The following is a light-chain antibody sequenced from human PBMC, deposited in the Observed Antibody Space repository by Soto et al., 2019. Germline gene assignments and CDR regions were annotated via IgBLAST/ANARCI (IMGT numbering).Light chain of an antibody. CDR1: QSVSSY. CDR3: QQRSNWPPS. CDR2: DAS. V-gene: IGKV3-11*01. Sequence: EIVLTPPPATLSLSPVERATLSCRASQSVSSYLAWYQQKPGQAPRLLIYDASNRATGIPARFSGSGSGTDFTLTISSLEPEDFAVYYCQQRSNWPPSFGQGTRLEIK. J-gene: IGKJ5*01.